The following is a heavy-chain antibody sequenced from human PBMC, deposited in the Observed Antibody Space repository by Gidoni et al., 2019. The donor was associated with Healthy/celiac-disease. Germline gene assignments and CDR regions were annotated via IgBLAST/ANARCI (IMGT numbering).Heavy chain of an antibody. D-gene: IGHD2-15*01. J-gene: IGHJ4*02. Sequence: EVQLLESGGGLVQPGGYLRLSCAASGFTFSSYALSWVRQAPGKGLEWVAAISGSGGSTYYADSVKGRFTISRDNSKNTLYLQMNSLRAEDTAVYYCAKDPIPLAGYCSGGSCYSFPGYWGQGTLVTVSS. V-gene: IGHV3-23*01. CDR1: GFTFSSYA. CDR3: AKDPIPLAGYCSGGSCYSFPGY. CDR2: ISGSGGST.